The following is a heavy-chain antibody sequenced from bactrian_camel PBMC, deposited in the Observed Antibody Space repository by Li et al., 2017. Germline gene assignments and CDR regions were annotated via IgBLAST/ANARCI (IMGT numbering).Heavy chain of an antibody. D-gene: IGHD5*01. J-gene: IGHJ4*01. CDR1: GFTFSNYF. CDR2: IDTDGTT. V-gene: IGHV3S57*01. Sequence: HVQLVESGGGPVQAGGSLGLSCVASGFTFSNYFMAWFRQLPGKEREVIASIDTDGTTKYEEYTEGRFTISVDDAGLYLQMNRLLVEDTAMYYCATESTWSNYCWGFDGGPGTQVTVS. CDR3: ATESTWSNYCWGFD.